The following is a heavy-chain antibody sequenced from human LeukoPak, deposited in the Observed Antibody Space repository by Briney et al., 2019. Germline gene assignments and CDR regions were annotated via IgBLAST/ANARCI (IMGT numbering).Heavy chain of an antibody. J-gene: IGHJ4*02. V-gene: IGHV4-59*08. D-gene: IGHD1-26*01. CDR1: GGSISNYY. CDR3: ASGLYSGSYLDY. CDR2: IYYTGGT. Sequence: SETLSLTCTVSGGSISNYYWSWIRQPPGKGLEWIGSIYYTGGTNYNPSLTSRVTISVDTSKNQFSLRLNSVTAADTAVYYCASGLYSGSYLDYWGQGTLVTVSS.